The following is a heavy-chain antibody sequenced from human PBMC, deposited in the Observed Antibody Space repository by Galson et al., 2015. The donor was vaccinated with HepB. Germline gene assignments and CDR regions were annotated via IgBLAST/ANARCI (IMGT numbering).Heavy chain of an antibody. V-gene: IGHV3-21*01. Sequence: SLRLSCAASGFTFSYYSMHWVRQAPGKGLEWVSSISTSSRYIYYADSVRGRFTISRDNAKNSLYLQMSSLRAEDMAMYYCAREYGDYADAFDIWGQGTMVTVSS. CDR1: GFTFSYYS. D-gene: IGHD4-17*01. CDR3: AREYGDYADAFDI. CDR2: ISTSSRYI. J-gene: IGHJ3*02.